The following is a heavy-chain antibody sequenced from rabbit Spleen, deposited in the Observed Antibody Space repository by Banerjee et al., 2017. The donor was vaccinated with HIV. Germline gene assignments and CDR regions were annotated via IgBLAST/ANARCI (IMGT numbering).Heavy chain of an antibody. D-gene: IGHD2-1*01. CDR1: GFSFSSEFY. J-gene: IGHJ4*01. Sequence: SLEEPGGDLVKPGASLTLTCTASGFSFSSEFYMWWLRQAPGKGVVWLVCIYDGSYCSAKYASWAKGRCFISKTSSSTVTLQMTSRTVAATATYFCARGSAPMTMVIIGYYFNLWGQGTLVTVS. CDR3: ARGSAPMTMVIIGYYFNL. V-gene: IGHV1S40*01. CDR2: IYDGSYCSA.